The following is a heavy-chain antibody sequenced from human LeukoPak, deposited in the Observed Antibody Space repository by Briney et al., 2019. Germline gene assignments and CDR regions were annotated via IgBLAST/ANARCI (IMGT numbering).Heavy chain of an antibody. CDR1: GDSVTNDDYF. V-gene: IGHV4-30-4*01. J-gene: IGHJ4*02. D-gene: IGHD1-26*01. Sequence: SQTLSLTCTVSGDSVTNDDYFWGWTRQPPGGGLEWIGYIYYTAGTYYNPSLRSRLIMSIDASRNQFSLQLNSVTAADTAVYSCGRGMRYSGSYVVEFWGLGTLVTVSS. CDR3: GRGMRYSGSYVVEF. CDR2: IYYTAGT.